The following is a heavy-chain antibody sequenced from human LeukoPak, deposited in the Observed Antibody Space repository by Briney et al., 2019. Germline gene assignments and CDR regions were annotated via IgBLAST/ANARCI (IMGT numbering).Heavy chain of an antibody. V-gene: IGHV1-18*01. Sequence: ASPKASCKASGYTLTSYCISRVRQAPGQGLEGMGWISAYNGNTNYAQKLQGRVTMTTDTSTSRAYMELRSLRSDDTAVYYCARRVAARGRSIDYWGQGTLVTVSS. CDR2: ISAYNGNT. J-gene: IGHJ4*02. CDR1: GYTLTSYC. CDR3: ARRVAARGRSIDY. D-gene: IGHD6-6*01.